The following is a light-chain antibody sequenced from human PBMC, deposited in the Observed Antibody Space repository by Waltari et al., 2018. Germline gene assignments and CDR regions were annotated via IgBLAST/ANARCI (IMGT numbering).Light chain of an antibody. V-gene: IGLV2-14*03. CDR1: SSDVGGYNY. Sequence: QSALTQPASVSGSPGQSITISCTGTSSDVGGYNYVSWYQQHPGKAPKLMIYDVSKRPSGVSNRFSGSKSGNPASLTISGLQAEDEADYYCSSYTSSSTVLFGGGTRLTVL. CDR3: SSYTSSSTVL. CDR2: DVS. J-gene: IGLJ2*01.